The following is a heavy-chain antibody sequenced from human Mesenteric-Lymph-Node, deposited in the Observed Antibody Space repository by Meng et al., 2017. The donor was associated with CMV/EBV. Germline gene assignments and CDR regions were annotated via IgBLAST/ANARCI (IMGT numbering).Heavy chain of an antibody. J-gene: IGHJ4*02. CDR1: FAPRSSGVG. D-gene: IGHD3-10*01. CDR2: ISWGADK. Sequence: FAPRSSGVGVNRHRQPPGKAMEWLALISWGADKRKNLFLTGRLTITKDTSKNQVVLTMTNMDPVDTATYFCAHRGHYYGSGSSFDYWGQGTLVTVSS. CDR3: AHRGHYYGSGSSFDY. V-gene: IGHV2-5*02.